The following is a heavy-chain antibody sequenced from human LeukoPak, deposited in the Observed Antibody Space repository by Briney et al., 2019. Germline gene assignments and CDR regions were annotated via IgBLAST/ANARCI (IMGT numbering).Heavy chain of an antibody. CDR1: GFTFSSYA. CDR2: ISGSGGST. CDR3: AKDWSDFWSGYYHPTPLDY. D-gene: IGHD3-3*01. V-gene: IGHV3-23*01. Sequence: PGGSLRLSCAASGFTFSSYAMSWVRQAPGKGLEWVSAISGSGGSTYYADSVKGRFTIPRDNSKNTLYLQMNSLRAEDTAVYYCAKDWSDFWSGYYHPTPLDYWGQGTLVTVSS. J-gene: IGHJ4*02.